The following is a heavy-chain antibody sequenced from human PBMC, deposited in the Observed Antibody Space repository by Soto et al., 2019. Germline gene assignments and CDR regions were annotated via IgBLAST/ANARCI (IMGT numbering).Heavy chain of an antibody. CDR2: IIPIFGTA. V-gene: IGHV1-69*12. CDR1: GGTFSSYA. CDR3: ASRAQYSRSWYRGFGY. D-gene: IGHD6-13*01. J-gene: IGHJ4*02. Sequence: QVQLVQSGADVKKPGPSVKVSCKASGGTFSSYAITWVRQAPGQGLEWMGGIIPIFGTANYAQKFQGRVTITADESTSTAYMQLSSLRSEDTAVYYSASRAQYSRSWYRGFGYWGQGTLVSVSS.